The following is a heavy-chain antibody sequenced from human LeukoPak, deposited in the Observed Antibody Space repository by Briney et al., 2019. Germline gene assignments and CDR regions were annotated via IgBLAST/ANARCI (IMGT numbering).Heavy chain of an antibody. V-gene: IGHV4-59*01. D-gene: IGHD3-3*01. CDR2: IYYSGST. J-gene: IGHJ2*01. CDR3: ARSAPHYDSWSGYSHYWYFDL. Sequence: PSETLSLTCTVSGGSISSYYWSWIRQPPGKGLEWIGYIYYSGSTNYNPSLKSRVTISVDTSRNQFSLKLSSVTAADTAVYYCARSAPHYDSWSGYSHYWYFDLWGRGTLVTVSS. CDR1: GGSISSYY.